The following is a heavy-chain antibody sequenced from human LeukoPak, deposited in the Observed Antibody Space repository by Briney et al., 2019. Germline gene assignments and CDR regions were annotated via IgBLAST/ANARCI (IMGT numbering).Heavy chain of an antibody. V-gene: IGHV4-34*01. J-gene: IGHJ4*02. CDR2: INHSGST. CDR1: GGSFSGYY. Sequence: PSETLSLTCAVYGGSFSGYYWSWIRQPPGKGLEWIGEINHSGSTNYNPSLKSRVTISVDTSKNQFSLKLSSVTAADTAVYYCARTPVRSLVRYYDSSGYTGIDYWGQGTLVTVSS. D-gene: IGHD3-22*01. CDR3: ARTPVRSLVRYYDSSGYTGIDY.